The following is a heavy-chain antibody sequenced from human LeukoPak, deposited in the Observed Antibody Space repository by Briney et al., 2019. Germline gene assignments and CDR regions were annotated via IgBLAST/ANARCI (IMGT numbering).Heavy chain of an antibody. CDR1: GYTLTELS. CDR2: FDPEDGET. Sequence: GASVKASCKVSGYTLTELSMHWVRQAPGKGLEWMGGFDPEDGETIYAQKFQGRVTMTEDTSTDTAYMELSSLRSEDTAVCYCAIIRGEDYGDYGFGYWGQGTLVTVSS. CDR3: AIIRGEDYGDYGFGY. J-gene: IGHJ4*02. D-gene: IGHD4-17*01. V-gene: IGHV1-24*01.